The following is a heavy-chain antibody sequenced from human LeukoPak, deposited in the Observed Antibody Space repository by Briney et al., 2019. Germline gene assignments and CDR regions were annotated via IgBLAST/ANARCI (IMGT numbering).Heavy chain of an antibody. CDR1: GFSLSTSGVG. V-gene: IGHV2-5*01. CDR3: AHGSDYSGYSSSWYSTWFDP. D-gene: IGHD6-13*01. CDR2: IYWNDDK. J-gene: IGHJ5*02. Sequence: SGPTLVNPTQTLTLTCTFSGFSLSTSGVGVGWIRQPPGKALEWLALIYWNDDKRYSPSLKSRLTITKDTSKNQVVLTMTNMDPVDTATYYCAHGSDYSGYSSSWYSTWFDPWGQGTLVTVSS.